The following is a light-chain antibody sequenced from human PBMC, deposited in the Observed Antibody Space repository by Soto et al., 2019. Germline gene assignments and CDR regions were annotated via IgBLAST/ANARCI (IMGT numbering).Light chain of an antibody. V-gene: IGKV3-11*01. CDR1: QSVSSN. CDR3: QQCSNWPPVFT. CDR2: DAS. J-gene: IGKJ5*01. Sequence: EIVFTQSPGTLSLSPGERATLSCRASQSVSSNLAWYQQKPGQAPRLLIYDASSRATGIPARFSGSGSGTDFTLTISSLEPEDIAVYYCQQCSNWPPVFTFGQGTRLE.